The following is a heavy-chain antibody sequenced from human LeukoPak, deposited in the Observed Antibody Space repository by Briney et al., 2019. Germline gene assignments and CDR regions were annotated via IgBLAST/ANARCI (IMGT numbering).Heavy chain of an antibody. J-gene: IGHJ4*02. CDR3: ASALGAHYFGS. CDR2: IKQHGSEA. Sequence: GGSLRLSCVASGFTFSNYSMSWVRQAPGKRLKWVANIKQHGSEAYYVDSVRGRFTISRDDAKSSLFLQMNSLRAEDTAVYYCASALGAHYFGSWGEGTLVTVS. CDR1: GFTFSNYS. D-gene: IGHD1-26*01. V-gene: IGHV3-7*05.